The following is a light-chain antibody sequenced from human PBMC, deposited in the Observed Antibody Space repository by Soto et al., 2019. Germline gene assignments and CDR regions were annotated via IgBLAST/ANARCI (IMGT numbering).Light chain of an antibody. J-gene: IGKJ4*01. V-gene: IGKV3-20*01. CDR1: QSVTSSY. CDR2: AAS. Sequence: EIVLTQSPGTLSLSPGERATLSCGASQSVTSSYLAWYQQKPGQAPRLLIYAASRRATGVPDRFSGSGSGTDFTLTISRLEPEDFVVYYCQQYGSSRLTFGGGTKVEIE. CDR3: QQYGSSRLT.